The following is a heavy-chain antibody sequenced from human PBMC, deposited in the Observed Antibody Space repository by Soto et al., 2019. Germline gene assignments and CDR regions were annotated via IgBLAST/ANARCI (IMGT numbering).Heavy chain of an antibody. D-gene: IGHD6-19*01. CDR2: IWYDGSNK. J-gene: IGHJ4*02. Sequence: QVQLVESGGGVVQPGRSLRLSCAASGFTFSSYGMHWVRQAPGKGLEWVAVIWYDGSNKYYADSVKGRFTISRDNSKNTLYLQMNSLRAEDTAVYYCARDKSSIAVAGTLVDYWGQGTLVTVSS. CDR1: GFTFSSYG. V-gene: IGHV3-33*01. CDR3: ARDKSSIAVAGTLVDY.